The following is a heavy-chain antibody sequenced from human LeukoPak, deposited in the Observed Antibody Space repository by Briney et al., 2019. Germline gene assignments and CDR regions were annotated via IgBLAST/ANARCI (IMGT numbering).Heavy chain of an antibody. Sequence: SETLSLTCAVYGGSFSGYYWSCIRQPPGKGLEWIGEINHSGSTNYNPSLKSRVTISVDTSKNQFSLKLSSVTAADTAVYYCARVTITMVRGVRAPRHNWFDPWGQGTLVTVSS. CDR1: GGSFSGYY. V-gene: IGHV4-34*01. CDR3: ARVTITMVRGVRAPRHNWFDP. CDR2: INHSGST. J-gene: IGHJ5*02. D-gene: IGHD3-10*01.